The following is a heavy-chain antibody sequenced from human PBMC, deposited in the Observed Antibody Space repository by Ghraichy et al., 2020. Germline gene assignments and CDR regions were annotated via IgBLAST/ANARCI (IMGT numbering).Heavy chain of an antibody. CDR2: ISGDGSTT. CDR1: GFTFDDYV. D-gene: IGHD2-15*01. V-gene: IGHV3-43*02. CDR3: TKEERRERWSRNLYYAVDV. J-gene: IGHJ6*02. Sequence: GGSLRLSCEASGFTFDDYVMFWVRQAPGKGPEWVSLISGDGSTTYYSDSVKGRFTISRDNTKKSLFLQMNSLRGEDTALYYCTKEERRERWSRNLYYAVDVWGRGTRVTVAS.